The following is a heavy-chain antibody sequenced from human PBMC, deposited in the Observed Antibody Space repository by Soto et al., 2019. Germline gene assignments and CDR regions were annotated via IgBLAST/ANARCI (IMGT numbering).Heavy chain of an antibody. J-gene: IGHJ6*02. Sequence: QVQLQESGPGLVKPSETLSLTCTVSGGSISSYYWSWIRQPAGKGLEWIGRIYTSGSTNYNPSLKSRVTMSVDTSKNQFSLKLSSVTAADTAVYYCAKGGSHYDFWSGYYIGQVSYYYGMDVWGQGTTVTVSS. V-gene: IGHV4-4*07. CDR3: AKGGSHYDFWSGYYIGQVSYYYGMDV. CDR1: GGSISSYY. D-gene: IGHD3-3*01. CDR2: IYTSGST.